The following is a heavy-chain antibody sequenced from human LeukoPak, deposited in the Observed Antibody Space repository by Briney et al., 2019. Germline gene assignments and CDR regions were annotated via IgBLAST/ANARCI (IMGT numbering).Heavy chain of an antibody. CDR3: ARVEGNIVTTTEGYFDY. CDR2: ISTSSSYI. J-gene: IGHJ4*02. Sequence: GGSLRLSCAASGFTFSSYGMNWVRQAPGKGLEWVSSISTSSSYIYYADSMKGRFTISRDNARNSLYLQMNSLRAEDTALYYCARVEGNIVTTTEGYFDYWGQGTLVTVSS. CDR1: GFTFSSYG. V-gene: IGHV3-21*01. D-gene: IGHD5-12*01.